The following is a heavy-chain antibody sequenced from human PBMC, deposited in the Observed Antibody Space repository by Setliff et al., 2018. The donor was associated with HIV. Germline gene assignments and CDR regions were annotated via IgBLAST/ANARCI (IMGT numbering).Heavy chain of an antibody. CDR3: GRDYRSWIRAIGY. CDR1: GFNFTNYY. Sequence: GPSVKVSCKASGFNFTNYYIHWVRQAPGEGLEWVGVINASGDKTNYAQKFQGRLIITKDTSTSTVYMELSSLRSDDTAVYYCGRDYRSWIRAIGYWGQGTQVTVSS. CDR2: INASGDKT. D-gene: IGHD5-12*01. V-gene: IGHV1-46*03. J-gene: IGHJ4*02.